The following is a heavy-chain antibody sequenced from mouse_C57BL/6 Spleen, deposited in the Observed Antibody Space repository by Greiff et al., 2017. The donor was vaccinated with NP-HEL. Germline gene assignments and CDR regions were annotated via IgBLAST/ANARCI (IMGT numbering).Heavy chain of an antibody. V-gene: IGHV5-9-1*02. J-gene: IGHJ2*01. D-gene: IGHD2-1*01. CDR3: TRDGNYNFDY. CDR2: ISSGGDYI. Sequence: EVKLMESGEGLVKPGGSLKLSCAASGFTFSSYAMSWVRQTPEKRLEWVAYISSGGDYIYYADTVKGRFTISRDNARNTLYLQMSSLKSEDTAMYYCTRDGNYNFDYWGQGTTLTVSS. CDR1: GFTFSSYA.